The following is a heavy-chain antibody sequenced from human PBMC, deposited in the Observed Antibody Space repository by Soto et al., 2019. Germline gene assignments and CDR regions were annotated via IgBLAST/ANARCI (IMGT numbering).Heavy chain of an antibody. CDR2: IHNSGAS. V-gene: IGHV4-59*02. CDR1: GASVSGYY. CDR3: ARGPQWLRSDNWFDP. J-gene: IGHJ5*02. Sequence: QVQLQETGPGLVKPSETLSLTCTVSGASVSGYYWSWIRQTPGKGLEWIGNIHNSGASKYNPSLTSRVTISLDTSKNEFSLKIGSVTTADTAVYYCARGPQWLRSDNWFDPWGQGNLVTVSS. D-gene: IGHD5-12*01.